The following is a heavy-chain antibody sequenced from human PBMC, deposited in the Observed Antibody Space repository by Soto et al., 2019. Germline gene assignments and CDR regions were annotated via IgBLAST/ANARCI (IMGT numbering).Heavy chain of an antibody. CDR3: ASAGYNSGWGLYYYYYGMDV. Sequence: QITLKESGPTLVKPTKTLTLTCTFSGFSLNASGVGVGWIRQPPGKALEWLALIYWDDDKRYSPSLKSRLTITKDTSKNQVVLTMTNMDPVDTATYYCASAGYNSGWGLYYYYYGMDVWGQGTTVTVSS. D-gene: IGHD6-19*01. V-gene: IGHV2-5*02. CDR2: IYWDDDK. CDR1: GFSLNASGVG. J-gene: IGHJ6*02.